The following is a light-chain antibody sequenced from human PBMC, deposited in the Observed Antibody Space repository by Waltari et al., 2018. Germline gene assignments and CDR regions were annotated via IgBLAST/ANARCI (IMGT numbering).Light chain of an antibody. CDR3: QQYNKWPPLFT. Sequence: EIVMTQSPATLSVSPGDRATLSCRASQSVSSNLAWYQQKPGQAPRLLIYGASTRATGIPARFSGSGSGTEFTLTISSLQSEDFAVYYCQQYNKWPPLFTFGPGTKVD. CDR2: GAS. V-gene: IGKV3D-15*01. CDR1: QSVSSN. J-gene: IGKJ3*01.